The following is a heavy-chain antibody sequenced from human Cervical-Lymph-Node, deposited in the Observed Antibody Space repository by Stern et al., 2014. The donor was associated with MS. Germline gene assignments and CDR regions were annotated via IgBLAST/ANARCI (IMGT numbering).Heavy chain of an antibody. J-gene: IGHJ4*02. CDR2: ISSSSSYI. Sequence: EVQLVESGGGLVKPGGSLRLSCVVSGFTFSSYSMNWVRQAPGKGLEWVSSISSSSSYIYYADSVKGRFTISRDNAKNSLYLQMNSLRAEDMAVYYCARDLGLYSGSYLGFDYWGQGTLVTVSS. V-gene: IGHV3-21*01. CDR3: ARDLGLYSGSYLGFDY. CDR1: GFTFSSYS. D-gene: IGHD1-26*01.